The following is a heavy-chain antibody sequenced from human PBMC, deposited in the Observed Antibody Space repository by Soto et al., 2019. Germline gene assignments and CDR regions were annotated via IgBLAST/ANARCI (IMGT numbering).Heavy chain of an antibody. J-gene: IGHJ3*02. CDR2: IYYSGST. CDR3: ASVIAVAGYDAFDI. D-gene: IGHD6-19*01. CDR1: GGSISSYY. V-gene: IGHV4-59*01. Sequence: ASETLSLTCTVSGGSISSYYWSWIRQPPGKGLEWIGYIYYSGSTNYNPSLKSRVTISVDTSKNQFSLKLSSVTAADTAVYYCASVIAVAGYDAFDIWGQGTMVTVSS.